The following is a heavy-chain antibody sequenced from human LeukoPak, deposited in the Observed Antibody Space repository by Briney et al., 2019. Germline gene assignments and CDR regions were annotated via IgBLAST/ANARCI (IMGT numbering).Heavy chain of an antibody. Sequence: PGGSLRLSCAASGFTFSSYAMSWIRQPPGKGLEWIGEINHSGSTNYNPSLKSRVTISVDTSKNQFSLKLSSVTAADTAVYYCARGWGNWNRSWFDPWGQGTLVTVSS. D-gene: IGHD1/OR15-1a*01. V-gene: IGHV4-34*01. CDR1: GFTFSSYA. CDR2: INHSGST. CDR3: ARGWGNWNRSWFDP. J-gene: IGHJ5*02.